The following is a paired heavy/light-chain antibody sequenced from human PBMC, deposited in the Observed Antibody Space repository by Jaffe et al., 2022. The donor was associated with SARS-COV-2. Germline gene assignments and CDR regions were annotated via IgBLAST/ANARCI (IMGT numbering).Light chain of an antibody. V-gene: IGLV3-1*01. J-gene: IGLJ1*01. Sequence: SYELTQPPSVSVSPGQTASITCSGDKLGDKYACWYQQKPGQSPVLVIYQDSKRPSGIPERFSGSNSGNTATLTISGTQAMDEADYYCQAWDSSTAWIFGTGTKVTVL. CDR2: QDS. CDR1: KLGDKY. CDR3: QAWDSSTAWI.
Heavy chain of an antibody. CDR1: GFTFSSYG. V-gene: IGHV3-33*01. Sequence: QVQLVESGGGVVQPGRSLRLSCAASGFTFSSYGMHWVRQAPGKGLEWVAVIWYDGSNKYYADSVKGRFTISRDNSKNTLYLQMNSLRAEDTAVYYCAREGFQRYYYDSSGYPNYYYYGMDVWGQGTTVTVSS. D-gene: IGHD3-22*01. CDR3: AREGFQRYYYDSSGYPNYYYYGMDV. J-gene: IGHJ6*02. CDR2: IWYDGSNK.